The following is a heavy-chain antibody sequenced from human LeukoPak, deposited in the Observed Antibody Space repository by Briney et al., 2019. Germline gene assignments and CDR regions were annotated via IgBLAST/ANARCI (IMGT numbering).Heavy chain of an antibody. CDR3: ARLVAARRSFDY. CDR1: GCSFSSYDYY. V-gene: IGHV4-31*03. CDR2: IYYSGST. J-gene: IGHJ4*02. D-gene: IGHD6-6*01. Sequence: SQTLTLTCTVSGCSFSSYDYYWIRIRQHPGKDLEWIGYIYYSGSTYYTPSLKRRVTISVDTSKNQFSLKLSSGTAADTAVFYCARLVAARRSFDYWGQGSLVSVSS.